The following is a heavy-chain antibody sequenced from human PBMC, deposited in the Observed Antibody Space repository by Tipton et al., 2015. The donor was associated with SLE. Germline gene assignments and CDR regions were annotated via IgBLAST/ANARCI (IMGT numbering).Heavy chain of an antibody. CDR3: ARSYSSGWFFDY. V-gene: IGHV4-59*08. J-gene: IGHJ4*02. CDR2: ISYSGST. D-gene: IGHD6-19*01. CDR1: GGSISRYY. Sequence: LRLSCTVSGGSISRYYWNWIRQPPGKGLEWIGYISYSGSTNYNPSLKSRVTISVDTSKNQFSLKLSSVTAADTAVYYCARSYSSGWFFDYWGQGTLVTVSS.